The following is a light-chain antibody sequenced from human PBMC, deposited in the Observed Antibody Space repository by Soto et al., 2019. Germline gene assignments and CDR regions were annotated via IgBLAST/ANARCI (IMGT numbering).Light chain of an antibody. CDR3: AAWDDSLNGWV. CDR1: SSNIGSKT. CDR2: SNN. V-gene: IGLV1-44*01. Sequence: QSVLTQPPSASGTPGHRVTISCSGSSSNIGSKTVNWYQQLPGTAPKILIYSNNQRPSGVPDRFSGSKSGTSASLAISGLQSEDEADYYCAAWDDSLNGWVFGGGTKLTVL. J-gene: IGLJ3*02.